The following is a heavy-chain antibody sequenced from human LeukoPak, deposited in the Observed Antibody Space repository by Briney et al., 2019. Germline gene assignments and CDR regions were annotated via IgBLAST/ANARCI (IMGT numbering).Heavy chain of an antibody. Sequence: PGGSLRLSCAASGFTFSSYVMHWVRQAPGKGLEWVAVISYDGSNKYYADSVKGRFTTSRDNSKNTLYLQMNSLRAKDTAVYFCASQRHHRVAVAGSFDYWGQGTLVSVSP. D-gene: IGHD6-19*01. V-gene: IGHV3-30-3*01. CDR3: ASQRHHRVAVAGSFDY. CDR1: GFTFSSYV. J-gene: IGHJ4*02. CDR2: ISYDGSNK.